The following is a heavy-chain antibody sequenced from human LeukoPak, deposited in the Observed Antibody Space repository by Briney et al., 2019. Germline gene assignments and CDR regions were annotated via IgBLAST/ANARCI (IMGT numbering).Heavy chain of an antibody. D-gene: IGHD3-22*01. J-gene: IGHJ3*02. CDR3: ARDPGVYYYDSSGYPPPCAFDI. V-gene: IGHV1-18*01. Sequence: ASVMVSCKASGYTFTSYGISWVRQAPGQGLEWMGWISAYNGNTNYAQKLQGRVTMTTGTSTSTAYMELRSLRSDDTAVYYCARDPGVYYYDSSGYPPPCAFDIWGQGTMVTVSS. CDR1: GYTFTSYG. CDR2: ISAYNGNT.